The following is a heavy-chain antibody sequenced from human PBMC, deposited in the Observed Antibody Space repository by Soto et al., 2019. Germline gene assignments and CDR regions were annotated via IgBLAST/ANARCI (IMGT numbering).Heavy chain of an antibody. V-gene: IGHV1-69*02. J-gene: IGHJ4*02. CDR2: IIPILGIA. Sequence: QVQLVQSGAEVKKPGSSVKVSCKASGGTFSSYTISWVRQAPGQGLEWMGRIIPILGIANDAQKFQGRVTITADKSPTTAYMELSSLSSDDTAVYYCARSYCGGDCYHLFDSWGQGTLVTVSS. D-gene: IGHD2-21*02. CDR1: GGTFSSYT. CDR3: ARSYCGGDCYHLFDS.